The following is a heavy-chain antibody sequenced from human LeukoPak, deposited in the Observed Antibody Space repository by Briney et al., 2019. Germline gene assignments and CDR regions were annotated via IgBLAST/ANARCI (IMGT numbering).Heavy chain of an antibody. CDR1: GYTFTSYD. D-gene: IGHD3-9*01. J-gene: IGHJ4*02. CDR2: MNPNSGNT. CDR3: AREPGRYFDWLLSGGTDY. Sequence: ASVKASCKASGYTFTSYDINWVRQATGQGLEWMGWMNPNSGNTGYAQKFQGRVTMTRNTSISTAYMELSSLRSEDTAVYYCAREPGRYFDWLLSGGTDYWGQGTLVTVSS. V-gene: IGHV1-8*01.